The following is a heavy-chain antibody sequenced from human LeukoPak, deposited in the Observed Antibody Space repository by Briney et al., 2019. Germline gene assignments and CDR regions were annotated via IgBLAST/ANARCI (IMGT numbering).Heavy chain of an antibody. CDR3: AKDMWRGEFMYYYYGMDV. CDR2: IYDSGNT. V-gene: IGHV4-59*01. Sequence: SETLSLTCTVSGGSISSYYWSWIRQPPGKRLEWIGYIYDSGNTNYNPSLKSRVSILIDTSKNQFSLNLTSVTAADTAVYYCAKDMWRGEFMYYYYGMDVWGQGTTVTVSS. J-gene: IGHJ6*02. CDR1: GGSISSYY. D-gene: IGHD3-10*01.